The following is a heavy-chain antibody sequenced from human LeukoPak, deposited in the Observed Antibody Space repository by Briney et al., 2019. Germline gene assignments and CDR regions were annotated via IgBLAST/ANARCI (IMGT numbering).Heavy chain of an antibody. Sequence: SETLSLTCAVYGGSFSGYYWSWIRQPPGKGLEWIGEINHSGSTNYNPSLKSRATISVDTSKNQFSLKLSSVTAADTAVYYCARFDYGSGSLFDYWGQGTLVTVSS. CDR1: GGSFSGYY. V-gene: IGHV4-34*01. CDR2: INHSGST. J-gene: IGHJ4*02. CDR3: ARFDYGSGSLFDY. D-gene: IGHD3-10*01.